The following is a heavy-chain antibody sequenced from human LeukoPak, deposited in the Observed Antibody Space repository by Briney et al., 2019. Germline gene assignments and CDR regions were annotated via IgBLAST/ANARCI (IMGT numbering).Heavy chain of an antibody. D-gene: IGHD3-10*01. J-gene: IGHJ4*02. CDR2: ICSSGSTI. Sequence: GGSLRLSCAASGFTFSSYEMNWVRQAPGKGLEWVSYICSSGSTIYYADSVKGRFTISRDNAKNSLYLQMNSLRAEDTAVYYCARDGNGRWFGELPDAFDYWGQGTLVTVSS. CDR1: GFTFSSYE. CDR3: ARDGNGRWFGELPDAFDY. V-gene: IGHV3-48*03.